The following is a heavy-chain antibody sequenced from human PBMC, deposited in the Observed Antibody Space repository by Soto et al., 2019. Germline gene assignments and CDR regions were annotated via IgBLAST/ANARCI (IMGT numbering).Heavy chain of an antibody. CDR3: ARRDGPARPVPYYFDY. Sequence: PSETLSLTCTVSGGSISSSSYYWGWIRQPPGKGLEWIGSIYYSGSTYYNPSLKSRVTISVDTSKNQFSLKLSSVTAADTAVYYCARRDGPARPVPYYFDYWGQGTLVTVSS. CDR2: IYYSGST. V-gene: IGHV4-39*01. CDR1: GGSISSSSYY. J-gene: IGHJ4*02. D-gene: IGHD6-6*01.